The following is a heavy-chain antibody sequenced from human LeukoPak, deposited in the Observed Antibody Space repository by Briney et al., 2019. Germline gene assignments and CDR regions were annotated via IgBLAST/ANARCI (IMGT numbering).Heavy chain of an antibody. V-gene: IGHV4-59*12. CDR1: SGSINSYY. CDR3: ARDKYYYDSSGSIRFDY. Sequence: SETLSLTCTVSSGSINSYYWNWIRQPPGKGLEWIGRIYSSGSTNYSPSLKSRVTISVDTSKNQFSLKLSSVTAADTAVYYCARDKYYYDSSGSIRFDYWGQGTLVTVSS. J-gene: IGHJ4*02. CDR2: IYSSGST. D-gene: IGHD3-22*01.